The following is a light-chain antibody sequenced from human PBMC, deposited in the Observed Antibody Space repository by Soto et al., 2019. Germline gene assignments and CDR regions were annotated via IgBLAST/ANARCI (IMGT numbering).Light chain of an antibody. Sequence: DIQMTQSPSSLSASVGDRVTITCRASQTISSYLNWYQQSPGKAPKLLIYAASSLQSGVPSRFSGSGSVTDFTLTISSLQPEDFATYYCQQSSNIPYTFGQGTKLEIK. CDR1: QTISSY. CDR3: QQSSNIPYT. J-gene: IGKJ2*01. CDR2: AAS. V-gene: IGKV1-39*01.